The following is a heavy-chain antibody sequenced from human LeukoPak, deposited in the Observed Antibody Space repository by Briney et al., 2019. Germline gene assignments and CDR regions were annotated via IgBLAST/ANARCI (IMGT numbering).Heavy chain of an antibody. D-gene: IGHD3-22*01. Sequence: ASVKVSCKVSGYTLTELSMHWVRQASGKGLEWMGGFDPEDGETIYAQKFQGRVTMTEDTSTDTAYMELSSLRSEDTAVYYCATGPDLYDSSGYYPNYWGQGTLVTVSS. CDR1: GYTLTELS. V-gene: IGHV1-24*01. CDR3: ATGPDLYDSSGYYPNY. J-gene: IGHJ4*02. CDR2: FDPEDGET.